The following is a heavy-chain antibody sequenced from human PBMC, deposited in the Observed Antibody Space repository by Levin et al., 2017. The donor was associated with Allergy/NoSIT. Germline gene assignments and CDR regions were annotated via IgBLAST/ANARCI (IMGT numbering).Heavy chain of an antibody. D-gene: IGHD5-18*01. CDR2: IYYSGST. CDR3: ARDIRGYSYYAYGMDV. V-gene: IGHV4-59*01. CDR1: GGSISSYY. Sequence: PSETLSLTCTVSGGSISSYYWSWIRQPPGKGLEWIGYIYYSGSTNYNPSLKSRVTISVDTSKNQFSLKLSSVTAADTAVYYCARDIRGYSYYAYGMDVWGQGTTVTVSS. J-gene: IGHJ6*02.